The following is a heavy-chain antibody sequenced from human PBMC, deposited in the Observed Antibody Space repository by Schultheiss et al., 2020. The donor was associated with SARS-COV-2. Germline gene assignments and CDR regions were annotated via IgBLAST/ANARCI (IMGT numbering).Heavy chain of an antibody. Sequence: ASVKVSCKASGYTFTSYGISWVRQAPGQGLEWMGWISAYNGNTNYAQKLQGRVTMTTDTSTSTAYMELRSLRSEDTAVYYCARASRGYSYGRPIDYWGQGTLVTVSS. CDR1: GYTFTSYG. J-gene: IGHJ4*02. V-gene: IGHV1-18*01. CDR3: ARASRGYSYGRPIDY. CDR2: ISAYNGNT. D-gene: IGHD5-18*01.